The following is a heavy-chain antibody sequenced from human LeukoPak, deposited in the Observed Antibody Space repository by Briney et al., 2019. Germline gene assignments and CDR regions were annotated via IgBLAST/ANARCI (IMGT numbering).Heavy chain of an antibody. CDR3: AKDGGSLYYFDY. CDR1: GFTFSSYA. D-gene: IGHD2-15*01. V-gene: IGHV3-30*04. CDR2: ISYDGSNK. J-gene: IGHJ4*02. Sequence: GGSLRLSCAASGFTFSSYAMHWVRQAPGKGLEWVAVISYDGSNKYYADSVKGRFTISRDNSKNTLYLQMNSLRAEDTAVYYCAKDGGSLYYFDYWGQGTLVTVSS.